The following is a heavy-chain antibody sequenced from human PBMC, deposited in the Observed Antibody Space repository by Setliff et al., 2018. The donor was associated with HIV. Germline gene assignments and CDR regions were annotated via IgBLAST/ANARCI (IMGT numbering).Heavy chain of an antibody. Sequence: GGSLRLSCAASGLTFSSYWISWVRQAPGKGLEWVANINQDGSAKYYVDSVKGRFNISRDNAKNSLYLQMNSLRAEDTAVYYCARDRGTTVGATRPGYWGQGTLVTVSS. CDR2: INQDGSAK. CDR1: GLTFSSYW. CDR3: ARDRGTTVGATRPGY. V-gene: IGHV3-7*01. J-gene: IGHJ4*02. D-gene: IGHD1-26*01.